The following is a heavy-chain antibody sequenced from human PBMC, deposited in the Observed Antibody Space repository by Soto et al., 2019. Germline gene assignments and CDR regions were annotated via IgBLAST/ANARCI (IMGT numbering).Heavy chain of an antibody. J-gene: IGHJ4*02. Sequence: LTLSCDASGFIFSHYAMNWFRHAPGKGLECVSSISGSGATTYYADSLKGRFTISSDHSKSTLYLQMNSLRAEDTAVYFCAKGGLYCHRASCSIYATTYFDYWGQGAPVTVSS. V-gene: IGHV3-23*01. CDR3: AKGGLYCHRASCSIYATTYFDY. CDR1: GFIFSHYA. D-gene: IGHD2-2*01. CDR2: ISGSGATT.